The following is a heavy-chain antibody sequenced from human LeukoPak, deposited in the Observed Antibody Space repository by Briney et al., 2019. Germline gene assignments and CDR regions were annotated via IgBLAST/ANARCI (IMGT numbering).Heavy chain of an antibody. D-gene: IGHD6-19*01. CDR2: IYYSGST. CDR3: AKGAGPPWFDP. J-gene: IGHJ5*02. V-gene: IGHV4-59*08. Sequence: SETLSLTCTVSGGSISSYYWSWIRQPPGKGLEWIGYIYYSGSTNYNPSLKSRVTISVDTSKNQFSMKLTSVTAADTAVYYCAKGAGPPWFDPWGQGTLVTVSS. CDR1: GGSISSYY.